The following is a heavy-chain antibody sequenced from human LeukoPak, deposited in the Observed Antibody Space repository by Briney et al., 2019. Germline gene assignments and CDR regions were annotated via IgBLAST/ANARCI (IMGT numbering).Heavy chain of an antibody. CDR1: GFTFRTSA. CDR2: INGGDYST. D-gene: IGHD3-10*01. J-gene: IGHJ4*02. CDR3: ATANPTPRGINFDS. Sequence: PGGSLRLSCAASGFTFRTSAMSWVRQAQAKGLQWVSSINGGDYSTYYADSVKGRFTISRDSSKNILYLQMNSLRTDDTAMYYCATANPTPRGINFDSWGQGTLVTVSS. V-gene: IGHV3-23*01.